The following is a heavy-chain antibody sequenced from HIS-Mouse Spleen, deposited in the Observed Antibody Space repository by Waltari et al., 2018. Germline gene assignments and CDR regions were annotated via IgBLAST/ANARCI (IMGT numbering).Heavy chain of an antibody. D-gene: IGHD6-13*01. CDR1: GGAISSSSYY. CDR3: AREIPYSSSWYDWYFDL. CDR2: LCYSGDP. J-gene: IGHJ2*01. Sequence: QLQLQESGPGLVKPSETLSLTCTVPGGAISSSSYYWGCIRQPPGKGLEWIGSLCYSGDPYYNPSLQIRVTISVDTSKNQFSLKLSSVTAADTAVYYCAREIPYSSSWYDWYFDLWGRGTLVTVSS. V-gene: IGHV4-39*07.